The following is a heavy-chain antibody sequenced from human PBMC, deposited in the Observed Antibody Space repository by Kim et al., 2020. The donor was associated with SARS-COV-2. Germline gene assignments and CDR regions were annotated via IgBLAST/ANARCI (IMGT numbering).Heavy chain of an antibody. J-gene: IGHJ6*02. D-gene: IGHD3-10*01. Sequence: GGSLRLSCAASGFSFGGYDMHWVRQATGKGLEWVSSIGTRGDTYYRDSVKGRFTISRENAMNSLYLQMNSLRAGDTAVYFCTRERPVSGSYVLSYYGMDVWGQGTTVIVSS. V-gene: IGHV3-13*01. CDR1: GFSFGGYD. CDR2: IGTRGDT. CDR3: TRERPVSGSYVLSYYGMDV.